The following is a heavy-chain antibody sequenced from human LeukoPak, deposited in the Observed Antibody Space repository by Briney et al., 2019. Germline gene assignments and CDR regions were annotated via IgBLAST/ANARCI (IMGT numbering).Heavy chain of an antibody. D-gene: IGHD6-19*01. Sequence: GRSLRLSCAASGFTFSSYAMHWVRQAPGKGLEWVAVISYDGSNKYYADSVKGRFTIPRDNSKNTLYLQMNSLRAEDTAVYYCARDSSGWYGQFDYWGQGTLVTVSS. J-gene: IGHJ4*02. CDR2: ISYDGSNK. CDR1: GFTFSSYA. V-gene: IGHV3-30-3*01. CDR3: ARDSSGWYGQFDY.